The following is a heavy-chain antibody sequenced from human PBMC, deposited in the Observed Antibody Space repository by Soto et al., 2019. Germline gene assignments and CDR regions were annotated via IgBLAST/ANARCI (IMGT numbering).Heavy chain of an antibody. CDR2: PIPIYDAP. D-gene: IGHD2-21*02. V-gene: IGHV1-69*06. Sequence: QVQLVQSGAEVKNPGSSVKVSCKTSGFRFDVYGIHWVRQAPGQGLEWVGGPIPIYDAPYYAQKFQGRVTITADKSTTTVHLELSSLRSDDTAVYFCARVRDPHLDHYGLDVWGQGTTVTVS. J-gene: IGHJ6*02. CDR3: ARVRDPHLDHYGLDV. CDR1: GFRFDVYG.